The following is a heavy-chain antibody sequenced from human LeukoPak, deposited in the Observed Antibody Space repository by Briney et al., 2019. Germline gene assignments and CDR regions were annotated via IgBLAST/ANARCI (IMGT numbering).Heavy chain of an antibody. D-gene: IGHD2/OR15-2a*01. CDR1: GFTVSTNY. V-gene: IGHV3-53*01. CDR2: IYDSGTT. Sequence: GGSLRLSCAASGFTVSTNYMSWVRQAPEKGLEWVSIIYDSGTTYYADSVKGRFTISRDNSKNTLYLQMNSLRAEDTAVYYCAKEIRRGNINQDVWGKGTTVTVSS. CDR3: AKEIRRGNINQDV. J-gene: IGHJ6*04.